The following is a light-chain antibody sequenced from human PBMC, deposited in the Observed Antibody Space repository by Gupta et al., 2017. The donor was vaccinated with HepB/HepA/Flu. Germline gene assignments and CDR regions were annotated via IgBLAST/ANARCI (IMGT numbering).Light chain of an antibody. CDR2: GAS. Sequence: DIQMTQSPSSLSASVGDRVTITCRASQDITNYLNWYQQKPGKAPKLLIYGASSLQSGVPSRFSGDGSGTDFTLTISRLQPEDFATYYCHQKFRIPFTFGQGTKMDIK. V-gene: IGKV1-39*01. CDR1: QDITNY. CDR3: HQKFRIPFT. J-gene: IGKJ2*01.